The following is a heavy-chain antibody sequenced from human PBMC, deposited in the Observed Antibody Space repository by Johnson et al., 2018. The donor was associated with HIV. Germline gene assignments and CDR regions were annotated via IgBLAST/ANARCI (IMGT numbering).Heavy chain of an antibody. J-gene: IGHJ3*02. CDR3: ARSKDCSVGTCPDGLDI. CDR2: ISSSGTTI. Sequence: VQLVESGGGLKQPGGSLRLSCVASGFRFSDHYMSWIRQAPGKGLEWVSYISSSGTTIYSADSVKGRFTTSRDNTNNSLYLQMNSLKAEDTAVYYCARSKDCSVGTCPDGLDIWGQGTMVIVSS. D-gene: IGHD2-15*01. V-gene: IGHV3-11*04. CDR1: GFRFSDHY.